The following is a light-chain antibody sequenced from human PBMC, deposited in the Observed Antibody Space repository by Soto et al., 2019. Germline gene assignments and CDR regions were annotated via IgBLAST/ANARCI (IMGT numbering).Light chain of an antibody. CDR3: QQYNSYST. CDR1: QSVSSSY. J-gene: IGKJ1*01. Sequence: EVVLTQSPVTLSLYPGERATLSCRASQSVSSSYLAWYQQRPGQAPRLLIYDTFFRATGIPDRFSASGSGTDFTLTISSLQPDDFATYYCQQYNSYSTFGQGTKVDIK. CDR2: DTF. V-gene: IGKV3-20*01.